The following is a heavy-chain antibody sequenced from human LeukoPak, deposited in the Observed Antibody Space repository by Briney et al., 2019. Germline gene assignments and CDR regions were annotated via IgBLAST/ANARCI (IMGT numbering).Heavy chain of an antibody. D-gene: IGHD1-26*01. J-gene: IGHJ4*02. CDR3: ATGGSGSSSTFDY. CDR1: GYTLTELS. CDR2: FDPEDGET. Sequence: ASVKVSCKVSGYTLTELSMHWVRQAPGKGLEWMGGFDPEDGETIYAQKFQGRVTMTEDTSTDTAYMELSSLRSEDTAVYDCATGGSGSSSTFDYWGQGTLVTVSS. V-gene: IGHV1-24*01.